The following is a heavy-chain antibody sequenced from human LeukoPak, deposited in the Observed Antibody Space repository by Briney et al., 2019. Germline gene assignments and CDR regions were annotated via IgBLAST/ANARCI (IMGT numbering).Heavy chain of an antibody. CDR2: ISGSGGST. CDR1: GFTFSSYA. V-gene: IGHV3-23*01. D-gene: IGHD3-3*01. CDR3: AKDRIFGVVPIGWFDP. Sequence: GGSLRLSCAASGFTFSSYAMSWVRQAPGKGLEWVSAISGSGGSTYYADSVKGRFTISRDNSKNTLYLQMNSLRAEDTAVYYCAKDRIFGVVPIGWFDPWGQGTLVTVSS. J-gene: IGHJ5*02.